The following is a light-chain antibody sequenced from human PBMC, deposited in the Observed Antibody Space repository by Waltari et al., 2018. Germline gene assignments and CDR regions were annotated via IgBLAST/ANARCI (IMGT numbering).Light chain of an antibody. CDR3: QHYLRLPVT. CDR2: GAS. V-gene: IGKV3-20*01. Sequence: ESVLTQSPGTLSLSPGESATLSCRTSQSVTRALSWYQQKPGQAPRPLIYGASNRATGIPDRFSGSGSGTDFSLTISSLEPEDFAVYYCQHYLRLPVTFGQGTKVEVK. J-gene: IGKJ1*01. CDR1: QSVTRA.